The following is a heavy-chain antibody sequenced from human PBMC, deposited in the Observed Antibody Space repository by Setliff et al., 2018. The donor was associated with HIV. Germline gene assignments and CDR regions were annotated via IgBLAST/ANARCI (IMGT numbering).Heavy chain of an antibody. Sequence: SETLSLTCAVYGGSFNGYSWTWIRQPPGKGLELIGGINHSGSTNYNPSLKSRVTISVDTSKSQFSLRLNSGTATDTALYFCAREHLYYNFWSGSHGSPDFNYWGQGTLVTVSS. J-gene: IGHJ4*02. CDR2: INHSGST. CDR3: AREHLYYNFWSGSHGSPDFNY. D-gene: IGHD3-3*01. V-gene: IGHV4-34*01. CDR1: GGSFNGYS.